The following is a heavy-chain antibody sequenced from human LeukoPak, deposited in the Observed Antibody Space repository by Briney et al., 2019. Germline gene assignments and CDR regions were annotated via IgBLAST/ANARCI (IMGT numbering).Heavy chain of an antibody. CDR2: IYYSGST. D-gene: IGHD3-22*01. CDR1: GGSISSGDYY. J-gene: IGHJ4*02. Sequence: SQTLSLTCTVSGGSISSGDYYWSWIRQSPGKGLEWIGYIYYSGSTYYNPSLKSRVTISVDTSKNQFSLKLSSVTAADTTVYYCPSTPDYYDSSGYSDYWGQGTLVTVSS. CDR3: PSTPDYYDSSGYSDY. V-gene: IGHV4-30-4*08.